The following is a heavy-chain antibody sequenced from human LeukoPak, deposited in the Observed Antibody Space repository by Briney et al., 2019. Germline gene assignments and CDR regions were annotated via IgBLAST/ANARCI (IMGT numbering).Heavy chain of an antibody. J-gene: IGHJ4*02. CDR1: GGSISSGDYY. CDR2: IYYSGST. Sequence: NPSETLSLTCTVSGGSISSGDYYWSWIRQPPGKGLEWIGYIYYSGSTYYNPSPKSRVTISVDTSKNQFSLKLSSVTAADTAVYYCARDFWSGYVLWGQGTLVTVSS. V-gene: IGHV4-30-4*01. D-gene: IGHD3-3*01. CDR3: ARDFWSGYVL.